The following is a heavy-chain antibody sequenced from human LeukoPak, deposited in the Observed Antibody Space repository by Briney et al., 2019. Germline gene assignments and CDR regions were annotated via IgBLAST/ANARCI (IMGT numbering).Heavy chain of an antibody. CDR2: IKQDGGER. V-gene: IGHV3-7*01. Sequence: GGSLRLSCVASGFAFSSYWMSWVRQAPGKGLEWVANIKQDGGERYYVDSVKGRFTISRDNAKNSLFLQMNSLRVEDTAVNYCARLGGSYYTYWGQGTLVTVSS. J-gene: IGHJ4*02. CDR1: GFAFSSYW. CDR3: ARLGGSYYTY. D-gene: IGHD1-26*01.